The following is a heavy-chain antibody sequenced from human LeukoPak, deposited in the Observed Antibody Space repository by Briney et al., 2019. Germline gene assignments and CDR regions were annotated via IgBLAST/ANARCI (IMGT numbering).Heavy chain of an antibody. D-gene: IGHD1-26*01. Sequence: PSETLSLTCAVYGGSFSDYYWSWIRQSPGKGLEWIGEINHSGNTYYNPSLKSRVTISLDTSKNQFSLKLSSVTAADTAVYYCARDTVGATFPGAFDIWGQGTMVTVSS. CDR3: ARDTVGATFPGAFDI. CDR2: INHSGNT. J-gene: IGHJ3*02. CDR1: GGSFSDYY. V-gene: IGHV4-34*01.